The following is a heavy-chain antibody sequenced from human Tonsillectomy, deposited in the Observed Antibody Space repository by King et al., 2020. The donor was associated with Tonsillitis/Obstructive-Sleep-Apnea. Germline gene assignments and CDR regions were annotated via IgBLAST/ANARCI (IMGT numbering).Heavy chain of an antibody. CDR2: IYYSGST. D-gene: IGHD2-2*01. V-gene: IGHV4-59*08. CDR1: GGSISSYY. Sequence: QLQESGPGLVKPSETLSLTCTVSGGSISSYYWSWIRQPPGKGLEWNGYIYYSGSTNYNPSLKSRVTISVDTSKNQFSLKLSSVTAADTAVYYCARQGYCISTSCYSLPLSGMDVGGQGTTVTVSS. J-gene: IGHJ6*02. CDR3: ARQGYCISTSCYSLPLSGMDV.